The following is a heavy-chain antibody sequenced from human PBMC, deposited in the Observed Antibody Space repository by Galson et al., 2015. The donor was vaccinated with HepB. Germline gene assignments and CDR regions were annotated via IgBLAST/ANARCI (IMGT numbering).Heavy chain of an antibody. V-gene: IGHV2-70*11. CDR3: ARISGTMRAFDY. Sequence: PALVKPTQTLTLTCTFSGFSLSTSGMCVSWIRQPPGKALEWLARIDWDDDKYYSTSLKTRLTISKDTSKNQVVLTMTNMDPVDTATYYCARISGTMRAFDYWGQGTLVTVSS. CDR1: GFSLSTSGMC. D-gene: IGHD6-13*01. J-gene: IGHJ4*02. CDR2: IDWDDDK.